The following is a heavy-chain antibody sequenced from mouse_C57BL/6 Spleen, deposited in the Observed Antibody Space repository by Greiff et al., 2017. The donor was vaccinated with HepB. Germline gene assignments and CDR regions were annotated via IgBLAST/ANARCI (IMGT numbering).Heavy chain of an antibody. V-gene: IGHV14-1*01. CDR2: IDPEDGDT. D-gene: IGHD2-4*01. CDR3: TTCDYDSWFAY. CDR1: GFNIKDYY. J-gene: IGHJ3*01. Sequence: EVQLQQSGAELVRPGASVKLSCTASGFNIKDYYMHWVKQRPEQGLEWIGRIDPEDGDTEYAPKFQGKATMTADTSSNTAYLQLSSLTSEDTAVYYCTTCDYDSWFAYWGQGTLVTVSA.